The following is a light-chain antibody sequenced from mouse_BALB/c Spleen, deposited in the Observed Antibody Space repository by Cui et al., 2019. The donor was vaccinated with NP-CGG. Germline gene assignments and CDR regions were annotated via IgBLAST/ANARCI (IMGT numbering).Light chain of an antibody. CDR1: TGAVTTSNY. Sequence: QAVVTQESALTTSPSETVTLTCRSSTGAVTTSNYANWVQEKPDRLFTGVIGGTNNRALGVPARFSGSLIGDKAALTITGAQTEDEAIYFCALWYSNHWVFGGGTKLTVL. CDR3: ALWYSNHWV. V-gene: IGLV1*01. J-gene: IGLJ1*01. CDR2: GTN.